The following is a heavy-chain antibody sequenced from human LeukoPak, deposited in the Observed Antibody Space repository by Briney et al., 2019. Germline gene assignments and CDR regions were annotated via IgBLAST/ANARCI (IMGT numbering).Heavy chain of an antibody. V-gene: IGHV3-23*01. CDR3: AKGIAAARGYDY. J-gene: IGHJ4*02. CDR2: ISGSGGST. CDR1: GFTFSSYA. Sequence: GGSLRLSCAASGFTFSSYAMSWVRQAPGKGLEWVSAISGSGGSTYYADSVKGRFTIPRDNSKNTLYLQMNSLRAEDTAVYYCAKGIAAARGYDYWGQGTLVTVSS. D-gene: IGHD6-13*01.